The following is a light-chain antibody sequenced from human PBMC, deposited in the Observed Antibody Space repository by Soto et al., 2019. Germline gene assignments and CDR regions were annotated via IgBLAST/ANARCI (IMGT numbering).Light chain of an antibody. CDR1: QSVSSSY. Sequence: TLLTNSPVTLSFSPGYSSTRSCRASQSVSSSYLAWYQQKPGQAPRLLIYGASSRATGIPDRFSGSGSGTDFTLTISRLEPEDFAVYYCQQYGSSPRTFGQGTNVDFK. J-gene: IGKJ1*01. CDR3: QQYGSSPRT. V-gene: IGKV3-20*01. CDR2: GAS.